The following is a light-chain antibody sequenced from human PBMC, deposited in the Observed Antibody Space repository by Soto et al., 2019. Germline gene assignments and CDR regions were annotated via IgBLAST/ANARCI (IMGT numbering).Light chain of an antibody. V-gene: IGLV2-14*03. Sequence: QSALTQPASVSGSPGQSITISCTGSSVDVGDYNSVSWYQQHPGKAPKVMIYHVTIRASGVSNRFSGSKSGNTASLTISGLQAEDEADYDCSSYSHSPPSYVFGTGTKVTVL. CDR2: HVT. CDR1: SVDVGDYNS. J-gene: IGLJ1*01. CDR3: SSYSHSPPSYV.